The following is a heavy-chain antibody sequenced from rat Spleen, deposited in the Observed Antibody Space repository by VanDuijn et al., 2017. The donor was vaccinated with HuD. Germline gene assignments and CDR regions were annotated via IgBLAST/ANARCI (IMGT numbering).Heavy chain of an antibody. CDR3: TGGGHSALNWFAY. J-gene: IGHJ3*01. CDR2: IIYDGSRT. D-gene: IGHD3-3*01. V-gene: IGHV5S10*01. CDR1: GFTFSDYN. Sequence: EVQLVESGGGLIQPGRSLKLSCAASGFTFSDYNMAWVRQAPKKGLEWVATIIYDGSRTYYRDSVKGRFTISRDNAKDTGYLHMNNLRSEDTAMYYCTGGGHSALNWFAYWGQGTLVTVSS.